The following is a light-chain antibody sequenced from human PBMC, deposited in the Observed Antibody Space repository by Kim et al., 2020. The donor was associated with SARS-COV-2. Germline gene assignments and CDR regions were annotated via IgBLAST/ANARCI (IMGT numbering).Light chain of an antibody. CDR3: QKYDSAPWT. Sequence: SASVGDGVTITCRASQDIANYLAWYQQKPGKVPKLLVYAASALKSGVPSRFSGRRSGTDFTLTISNLQPEDVATYYCQKYDSAPWTFGQGTKVEIK. V-gene: IGKV1-27*01. CDR2: AAS. CDR1: QDIANY. J-gene: IGKJ1*01.